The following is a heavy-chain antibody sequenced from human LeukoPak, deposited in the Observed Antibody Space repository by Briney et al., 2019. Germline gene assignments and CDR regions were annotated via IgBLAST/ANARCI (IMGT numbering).Heavy chain of an antibody. CDR2: IHHSGDT. D-gene: IGHD3-22*01. Sequence: SETLSLTCTVSGGSIRSSTYYWAWIRQPPGKGLEWTGTIHHSGDTYYNPSLESRVTISVDTSKNQLSLNLSSVTAADTAVYYCARLGGYYDPPDYWGQGTLVTVSS. J-gene: IGHJ4*02. V-gene: IGHV4-39*01. CDR3: ARLGGYYDPPDY. CDR1: GGSIRSSTYY.